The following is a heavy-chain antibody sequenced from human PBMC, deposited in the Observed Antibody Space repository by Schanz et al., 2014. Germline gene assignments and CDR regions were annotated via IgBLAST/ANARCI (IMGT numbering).Heavy chain of an antibody. CDR3: ASSEAGYSSSWDFDY. J-gene: IGHJ4*02. V-gene: IGHV1-18*01. CDR1: GYTFTRSG. D-gene: IGHD6-13*01. CDR2: ISPYNGNT. Sequence: QVQLVQSGDEVKKPGASVKASCKASGYTFTRSGISWVRQAPGQGLEWMGWISPYNGNTNYAQKFQGRVAKTTDTSTGTAYMERRSLRSDDTAVYYCASSEAGYSSSWDFDYWGQGTLVTVSS.